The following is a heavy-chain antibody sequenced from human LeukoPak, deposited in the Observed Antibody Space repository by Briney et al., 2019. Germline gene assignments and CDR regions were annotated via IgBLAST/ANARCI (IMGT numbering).Heavy chain of an antibody. CDR1: GFTFSSCS. Sequence: GGSLRLSCAASGFTFSSCSMNWVRQAPGKGLEWVSSISSSSSYIYYADSVKGRFTISRDNAKNSLYLQMNSLRAEDTAVYYCARESTVTTSFDYWGQGTLVTVSS. D-gene: IGHD4-17*01. V-gene: IGHV3-21*01. CDR3: ARESTVTTSFDY. CDR2: ISSSSSYI. J-gene: IGHJ4*02.